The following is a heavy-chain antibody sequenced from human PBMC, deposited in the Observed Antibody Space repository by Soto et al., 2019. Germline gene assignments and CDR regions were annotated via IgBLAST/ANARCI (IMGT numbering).Heavy chain of an antibody. CDR2: IYYNGDT. CDR1: GGSISSNSHY. V-gene: IGHV4-39*01. CDR3: ARHQSVVVVTAARALDI. Sequence: SETLSLTCSVSGGSISSNSHYWVWIRQPPGKGLECIGSIYYNGDTHYNPSLKSRVTISVDTSKNQFSVKLNSVTAADTAVYYCARHQSVVVVTAARALDIWGQGTMVTVSS. D-gene: IGHD2-15*01. J-gene: IGHJ3*02.